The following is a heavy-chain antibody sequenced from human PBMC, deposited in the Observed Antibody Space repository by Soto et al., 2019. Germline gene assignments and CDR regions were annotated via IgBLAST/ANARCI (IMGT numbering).Heavy chain of an antibody. CDR3: ARALYSTYGSVSNYYYYGMDV. V-gene: IGHV4-31*03. CDR2: IYYSGST. D-gene: IGHD4-4*01. J-gene: IGHJ6*02. CDR1: GGSSSSVGDY. Sequence: SETLCLTCTVAGGSSSSVGDYWSWIRQHPGKGLEWIGYIYYSGSTYYNPSLKSRVTISVDTSKNQFSLKLSSVTAADTAVYYCARALYSTYGSVSNYYYYGMDVWGQGPTVTVYS.